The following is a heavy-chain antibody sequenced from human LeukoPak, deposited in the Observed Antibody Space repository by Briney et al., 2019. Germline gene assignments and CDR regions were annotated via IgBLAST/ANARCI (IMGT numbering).Heavy chain of an antibody. D-gene: IGHD4-17*01. CDR3: ARGIYGDPPAIDQ. J-gene: IGHJ4*02. CDR2: LNIDGTRA. CDR1: GFTFNSFW. V-gene: IGHV3-74*01. Sequence: PGGSLRLSCTASGFTFNSFWMHWVRPVPGKGVEWVSRLNIDGTRATYAEFVEGRFTVSRDNTKNMVWLQMNSLRVDDTAVYYCARGIYGDPPAIDQWGQGTLVTVSS.